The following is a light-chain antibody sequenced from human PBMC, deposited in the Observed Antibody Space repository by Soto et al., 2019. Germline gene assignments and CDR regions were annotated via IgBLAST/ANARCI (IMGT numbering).Light chain of an antibody. Sequence: QSALTQPASVSGSPGQSITISCTGTSSDVGGYNDVSWYQQHPGKAPKLMIYEVSNRPSGVSNRFSGSKSGNTASLTISGLHAEDEADYYCSSYTSRSHVVFGGGTKVTVL. V-gene: IGLV2-14*01. CDR2: EVS. J-gene: IGLJ2*01. CDR3: SSYTSRSHVV. CDR1: SSDVGGYND.